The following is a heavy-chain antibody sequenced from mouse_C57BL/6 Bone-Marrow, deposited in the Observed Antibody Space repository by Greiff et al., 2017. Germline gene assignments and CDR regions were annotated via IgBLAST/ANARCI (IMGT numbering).Heavy chain of an antibody. CDR2: IDPENGDT. CDR1: GFNIKDDY. D-gene: IGHD2-3*01. V-gene: IGHV14-4*01. Sequence: EVQLQESGAELVRPGASVKLSCTASGFNIKDDYMHWVKQRPEQDLEWIGWIDPENGDTEYASKFQGKATITADTSSNTAYLQLSSLTSEDTAVYYCTPIYDGLDYWGQGTTLTVSS. CDR3: TPIYDGLDY. J-gene: IGHJ2*01.